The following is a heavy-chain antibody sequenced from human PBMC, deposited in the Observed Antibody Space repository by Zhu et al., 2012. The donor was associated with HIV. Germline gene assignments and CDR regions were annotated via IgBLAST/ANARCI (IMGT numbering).Heavy chain of an antibody. Sequence: QVQLQESGPGLVKPSDTLSLTCAVSGYSISSSNWWGWIRQPPGKGLEWIAYMPYSGSTYYNVSLKSRVTMSVDTSKNQFSLKLRSVTAVDTAVYYCARIREDILTGYYYYYMDVWGQRDHGHRLL. D-gene: IGHD3-9*01. CDR2: MPYSGST. J-gene: IGHJ6*03. CDR1: GYSISSSNW. V-gene: IGHV4-28*01. CDR3: ARIREDILTGYYYYYMDV.